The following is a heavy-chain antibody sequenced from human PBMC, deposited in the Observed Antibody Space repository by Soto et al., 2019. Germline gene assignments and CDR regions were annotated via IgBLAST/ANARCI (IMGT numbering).Heavy chain of an antibody. CDR1: GFMFSSYA. Sequence: GESLKISCAASGFMFSSYAMGWVRQAPGEGLEWVSGISGGGGSTYYADSVKGRFTISRDNSKNTVYLQMNSLRAEDTAVYYCAKGTTIYYGMDVWGQGTTVTVSS. D-gene: IGHD1-1*01. CDR2: ISGGGGST. J-gene: IGHJ6*02. V-gene: IGHV3-23*01. CDR3: AKGTTIYYGMDV.